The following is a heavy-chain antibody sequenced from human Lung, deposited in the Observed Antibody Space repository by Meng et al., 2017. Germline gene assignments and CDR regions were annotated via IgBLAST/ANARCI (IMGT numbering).Heavy chain of an antibody. CDR3: ARGPTTMAHDFDY. CDR2: INHSGST. V-gene: IGHV4-34*01. Sequence: QVHLHHGGAGLLKPSETLSLTCLVSGGSFSDYYWSWIRQPPGKGLEWIGEINHSGSTNYNPSLESRATISVDTSQNNLSLKLSSVTAADSAVYYCARGPTTMAHDFDYWGQGTLVTVSS. CDR1: GGSFSDYY. J-gene: IGHJ4*02. D-gene: IGHD4-11*01.